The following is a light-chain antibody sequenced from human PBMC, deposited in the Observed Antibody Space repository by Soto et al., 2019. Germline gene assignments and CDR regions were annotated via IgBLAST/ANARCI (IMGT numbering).Light chain of an antibody. Sequence: EIVLTQSPGTLSLSPGERATLSCRASQSVTSSYLAWYQQKPGQAPRLLIYGASIRATGIPDRFSGSGSGTDFTLTISRLEPEDFAVYYCQQYGNSQTFGQGTKVEIK. CDR1: QSVTSSY. J-gene: IGKJ1*01. CDR2: GAS. V-gene: IGKV3-20*01. CDR3: QQYGNSQT.